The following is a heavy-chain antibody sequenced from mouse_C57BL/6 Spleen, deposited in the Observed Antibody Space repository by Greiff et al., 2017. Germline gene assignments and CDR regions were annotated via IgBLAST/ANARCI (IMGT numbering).Heavy chain of an antibody. D-gene: IGHD2-1*01. J-gene: IGHJ2*01. CDR1: GYTFTSYW. V-gene: IGHV1-50*01. CDR2: IDPSDSYT. CDR3: ARRNYGGYFDY. Sequence: QVQLQQPGAELVKPGASVKLSCKASGYTFTSYWMQWVKQRPGQGLEWIGEIDPSDSYTNYNQKFKGKATLTVETSSITAYMQLSSLTSEDAAVYYWARRNYGGYFDYWGQGTTLTVSS.